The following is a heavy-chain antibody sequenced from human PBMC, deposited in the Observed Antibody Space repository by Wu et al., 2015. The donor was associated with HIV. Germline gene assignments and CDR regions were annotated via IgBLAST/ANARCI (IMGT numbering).Heavy chain of an antibody. CDR1: RFTTDD. V-gene: IGHV1-8*03. J-gene: IGHJ6*03. Sequence: QDLLVQSGDEVKEPGASVKVSCKASRFTTDDINWLRQATGQGLEWMGWINLNSGNTGYAQKFQGRVTISKNTSIITAYVELSSLRSEDTAVYYCARGEYTSNYYYYYMDVWAQGPRSPSP. D-gene: IGHD6-6*01. CDR3: ARGEYTSNYYYYYMDV. CDR2: INLNSGNT.